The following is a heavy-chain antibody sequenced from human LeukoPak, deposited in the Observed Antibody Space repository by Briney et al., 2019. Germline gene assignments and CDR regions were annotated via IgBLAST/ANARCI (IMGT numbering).Heavy chain of an antibody. CDR2: INQNGNET. V-gene: IGHV3-7*04. CDR1: GFTFSSYW. J-gene: IGHJ5*02. D-gene: IGHD2-15*01. CDR3: ARALGSAAATRNWFDP. Sequence: SGGSLRLSCAASGFTFSSYWMTWVRQAPGKGLEWVANINQNGNETHYGDSLKGRFSISRDKAKNSLFLQMNSLGAEDTALYYCARALGSAAATRNWFDPWGQGTLVTVSS.